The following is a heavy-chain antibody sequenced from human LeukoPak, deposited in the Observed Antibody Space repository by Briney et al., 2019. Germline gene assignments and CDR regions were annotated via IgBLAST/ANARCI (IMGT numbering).Heavy chain of an antibody. CDR2: VYHLGTT. V-gene: IGHV4-38-2*02. Sequence: SETLSLTCTVSGYSISSGYYWGWIRQPPGKGLEWIGSVYHLGTTYYNPSLKSRVTISIDTSKNQFSLKLNSVTAADTAVYYCAKVHICAPLERSYCGQSLDYWGQGTLITVSS. CDR1: GYSISSGYY. D-gene: IGHD1-1*01. CDR3: AKVHICAPLERSYCGQSLDY. J-gene: IGHJ4*02.